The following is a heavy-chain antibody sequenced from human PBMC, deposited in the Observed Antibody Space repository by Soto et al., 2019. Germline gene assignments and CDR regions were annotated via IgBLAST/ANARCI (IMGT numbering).Heavy chain of an antibody. CDR1: GGTFSSYA. J-gene: IGHJ5*02. Sequence: ASVKVSCKASGGTFSSYAISWVRQAPGQGLEWMGGIIPIFGTANYAQKFQGRVTITADESTSTAYTELSSLRSEDTAVYYCAVAVAGIGFEHNWFDPWGQGTLVTVSS. D-gene: IGHD6-19*01. CDR2: IIPIFGTA. CDR3: AVAVAGIGFEHNWFDP. V-gene: IGHV1-69*13.